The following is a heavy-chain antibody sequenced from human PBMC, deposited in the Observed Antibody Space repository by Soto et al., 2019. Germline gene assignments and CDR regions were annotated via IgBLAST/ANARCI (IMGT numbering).Heavy chain of an antibody. CDR3: VRQRGGYCVSASCSGGYFYGMDV. J-gene: IGHJ6*02. CDR1: GYSFASYW. D-gene: IGHD2-2*01. CDR2: IYPADSDT. Sequence: GESLKISCKGSGYSFASYWIGWVRQMPGKSLEWMGIIYPADSDTRYSPSFQGQVTISVDKSISTAYLQWGSLKASDTAMYYCVRQRGGYCVSASCSGGYFYGMDVWGQGTTVTVS. V-gene: IGHV5-51*01.